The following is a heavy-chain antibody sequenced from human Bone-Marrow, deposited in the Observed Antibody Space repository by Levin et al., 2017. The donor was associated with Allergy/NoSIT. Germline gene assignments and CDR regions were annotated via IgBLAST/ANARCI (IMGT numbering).Heavy chain of an antibody. CDR1: GYTFTNYG. Sequence: AASVKVSCKASGYTFTNYGISWIRQAPGQGLEWMGWISAYNGNTDYAQKFRGRVTMTAGTSTKTAYLELRTLISDDTAVYYCARAPPAVAAETLDYWGQGTLVTVSS. J-gene: IGHJ4*02. V-gene: IGHV1-18*01. CDR2: ISAYNGNT. CDR3: ARAPPAVAAETLDY. D-gene: IGHD6-19*01.